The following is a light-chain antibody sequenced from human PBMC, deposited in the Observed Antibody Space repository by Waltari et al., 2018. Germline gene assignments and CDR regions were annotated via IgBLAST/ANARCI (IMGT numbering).Light chain of an antibody. Sequence: EVFLTHSPATLSLSPGERAPPSCRARQMVPGYLAWYQQKPGQAPRLLIYDASNRANGIPARFSGSGSGTDFTLTISSLEPEDFAVYYCQQRFNWPPITFGQGTRLEIK. V-gene: IGKV3-11*01. CDR3: QQRFNWPPIT. CDR1: QMVPGY. CDR2: DAS. J-gene: IGKJ5*01.